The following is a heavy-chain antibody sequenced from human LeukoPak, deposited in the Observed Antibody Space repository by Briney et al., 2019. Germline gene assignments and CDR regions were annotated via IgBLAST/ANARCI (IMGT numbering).Heavy chain of an antibody. J-gene: IGHJ4*02. V-gene: IGHV3-30*02. CDR2: IRYDGSNK. CDR3: AKDQEYSSSFIYFDY. D-gene: IGHD6-6*01. CDR1: GFTFSSYG. Sequence: GGSLRLSCAASGFTFSSYGMHWVRQAPGKGLEWVAFIRYDGSNKYYADSVKGRFTISRDNSKNTLYLQMNSLRAEDTAVYYCAKDQEYSSSFIYFDYWGQGTLVTVSS.